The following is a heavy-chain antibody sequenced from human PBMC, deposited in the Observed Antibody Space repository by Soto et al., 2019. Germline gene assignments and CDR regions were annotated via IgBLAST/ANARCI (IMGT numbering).Heavy chain of an antibody. CDR1: GFTFSSYS. D-gene: IGHD3-16*02. Sequence: GGSLRLSCAASGFTFSSYSMNWVRQAPGKGLDGVSSISSSSSYIYYADSVKVRFTISRDNAKNSLYLQMNSLRAEDTAVYYCARGDFTFGGVIVIDAFDIWGQGTMVTVS. CDR2: ISSSSSYI. V-gene: IGHV3-21*01. J-gene: IGHJ3*02. CDR3: ARGDFTFGGVIVIDAFDI.